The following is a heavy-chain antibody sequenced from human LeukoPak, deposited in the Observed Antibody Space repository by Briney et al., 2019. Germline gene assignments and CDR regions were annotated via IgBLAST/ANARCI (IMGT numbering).Heavy chain of an antibody. D-gene: IGHD1-26*01. CDR1: GGTFSSYA. J-gene: IGHJ4*02. V-gene: IGHV1-69*05. Sequence: SVKVSCKASGGTFSSYAISWVRQAPGQGLEWKGGIIPIFGTANYAQKFQGRVTITTDESTSTAYMELSSLRSEDTAVYYCARGLMALVGATAFDYWGQGTLVTVSS. CDR2: IIPIFGTA. CDR3: ARGLMALVGATAFDY.